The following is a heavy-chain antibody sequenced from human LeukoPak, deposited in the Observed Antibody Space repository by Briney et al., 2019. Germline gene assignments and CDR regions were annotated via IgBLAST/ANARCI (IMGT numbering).Heavy chain of an antibody. CDR3: TTPNEGNWFDP. J-gene: IGHJ5*02. Sequence: GGSLRLSCAASGFAFSGSAIHWVRQASGKGLEWVGRIRSKAESYGTAYAASVKGRFTVSRDDSKNTAYLQMNSLKTEDTAVYYCTTPNEGNWFDPWGQGTLVTVSS. CDR2: IRSKAESYGT. V-gene: IGHV3-73*01. CDR1: GFAFSGSA. D-gene: IGHD2-8*01.